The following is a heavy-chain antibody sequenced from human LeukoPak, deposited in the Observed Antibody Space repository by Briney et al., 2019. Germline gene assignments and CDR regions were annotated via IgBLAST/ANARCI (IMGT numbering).Heavy chain of an antibody. CDR2: ISYSGGT. J-gene: IGHJ5*02. V-gene: IGHV4-59*01. CDR3: ARRGVETAAIKEDTWFDP. Sequence: PSETLCLTCTVSSGSISSSYWGWIRQPPGKGLEWIGYISYSGGTNYNPSFKSRATILVDTSKKHFSLKLSSVTAADTAVYYCARRGVETAAIKEDTWFDPSGQGTLVTVSS. CDR1: SGSISSSY. D-gene: IGHD5-24*01.